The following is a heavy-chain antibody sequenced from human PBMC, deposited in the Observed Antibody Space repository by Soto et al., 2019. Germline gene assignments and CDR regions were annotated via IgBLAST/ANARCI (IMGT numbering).Heavy chain of an antibody. CDR3: ARDGSHYDILTGYVY. CDR2: IIPIFGTA. D-gene: IGHD3-9*01. V-gene: IGHV1-69*13. J-gene: IGHJ4*02. Sequence: SVKVSCKASGGTFSSYAISWVRQAPGQGLEWMGGIIPIFGTANYAQKFQGRVTITADESTSTAYMELSSLRSEDTAVYYCARDGSHYDILTGYVYWGQGTLVTVSS. CDR1: GGTFSSYA.